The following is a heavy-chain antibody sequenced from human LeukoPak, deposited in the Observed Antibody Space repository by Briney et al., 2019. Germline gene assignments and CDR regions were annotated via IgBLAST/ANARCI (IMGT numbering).Heavy chain of an antibody. CDR1: GFTFSSYG. D-gene: IGHD3-22*01. CDR2: ISYDGSNK. Sequence: GGSLRLSCAASGFTFSSYGMHWVRQAPGKGLEWVAVISYDGSNKYYADSVKGRFTISRDNSKNTLYLQMNSLRAEDTAVYYCAKDHSPDYYDSSGSLFHFDYWGQGTLVTVSS. V-gene: IGHV3-30*18. CDR3: AKDHSPDYYDSSGSLFHFDY. J-gene: IGHJ4*02.